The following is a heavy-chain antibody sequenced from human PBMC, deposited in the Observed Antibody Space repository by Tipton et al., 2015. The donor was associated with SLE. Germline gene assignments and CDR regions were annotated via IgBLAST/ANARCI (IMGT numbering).Heavy chain of an antibody. Sequence: SLTCTVSGGSISGYYWNWIRQPPGKGLEWIGYISYSGSTYYNPSIRSRVTISRDTSKNQFSLKLRSVTAADTAVYFCARGEAAGFDYWGQGTLLTVSS. CDR2: ISYSGST. CDR3: ARGEAAGFDY. V-gene: IGHV4-59*01. J-gene: IGHJ4*02. D-gene: IGHD6-25*01. CDR1: GGSISGYY.